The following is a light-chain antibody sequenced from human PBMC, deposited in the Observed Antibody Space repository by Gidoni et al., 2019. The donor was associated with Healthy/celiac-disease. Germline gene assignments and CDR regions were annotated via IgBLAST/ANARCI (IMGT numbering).Light chain of an antibody. CDR3: QAWDSSTGGV. CDR1: KLGDKY. J-gene: IGLJ1*01. V-gene: IGLV3-1*01. CDR2: QDS. Sequence: SSELTQPPSVFVSPGQTASITCPGDKLGDKYACWYQQKPGQSPVLVIYQDSKRPSGIPERFSGSNSGNTATLTISGTQAMDEADYYCQAWDSSTGGVFGTGTKVTVL.